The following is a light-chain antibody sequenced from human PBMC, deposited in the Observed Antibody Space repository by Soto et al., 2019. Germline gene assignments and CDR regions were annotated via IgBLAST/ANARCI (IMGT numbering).Light chain of an antibody. J-gene: IGKJ2*01. CDR1: QTVYSW. Sequence: DIQMTQSPSTVSASVGDRVTITCRASQTVYSWLAWYQQKPGKAPKLLISEASTLQSGVPSRFAGSGSGTEFTLAISRLQPDDFATYYCQQYSSYSPYTFGHGTKVDIK. V-gene: IGKV1-5*03. CDR3: QQYSSYSPYT. CDR2: EAS.